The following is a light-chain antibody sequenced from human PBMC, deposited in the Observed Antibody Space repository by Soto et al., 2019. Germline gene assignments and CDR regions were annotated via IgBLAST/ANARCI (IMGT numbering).Light chain of an antibody. V-gene: IGLV2-14*01. Sequence: QSALTQPASVSGSPGQSITIPCTGTRSDVGGYNYVSWYQQHPGKAPKLMIYDVSNRPSGVSNRFSGSKSGNTASLPISGLQAEDEADYYCSSYTSSSDLDVFGTGTKVTVL. J-gene: IGLJ1*01. CDR1: RSDVGGYNY. CDR3: SSYTSSSDLDV. CDR2: DVS.